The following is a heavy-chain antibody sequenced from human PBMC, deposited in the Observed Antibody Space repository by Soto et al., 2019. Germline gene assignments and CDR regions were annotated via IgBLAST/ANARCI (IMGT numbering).Heavy chain of an antibody. V-gene: IGHV1-3*01. CDR3: ARDEQLPGYYYYYGMDV. D-gene: IGHD2-2*01. CDR2: INAGNGNT. J-gene: IGHJ6*02. Sequence: ASVKVSCKASGGTFSSYAISWVRQAPGQRLEWMGWINAGNGNTKYSQKFQGRVTITRDTSASTAYMELSSLRSEDTAVYYCARDEQLPGYYYYYGMDVWGQGTTVTVSS. CDR1: GGTFSSYA.